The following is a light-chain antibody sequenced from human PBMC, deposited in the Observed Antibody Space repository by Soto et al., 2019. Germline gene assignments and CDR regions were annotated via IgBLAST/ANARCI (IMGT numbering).Light chain of an antibody. CDR1: QTISSW. CDR3: QHYNSYSEA. Sequence: DIHMTQSPSTLSGSVGDRVTITCRASQTISSWLAWYQQKPGQAPKLLIYKASTLKSGVPSRFSGSGSGTEFTLTISSLQPDDFATYYCQHYNSYSEAFGQGTKVELK. J-gene: IGKJ1*01. CDR2: KAS. V-gene: IGKV1-5*03.